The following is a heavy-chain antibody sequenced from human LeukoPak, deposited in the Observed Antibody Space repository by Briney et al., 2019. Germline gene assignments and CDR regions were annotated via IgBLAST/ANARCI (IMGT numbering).Heavy chain of an antibody. J-gene: IGHJ4*02. CDR3: ARSYDSSGPGHFDY. CDR1: GGSISSGSYY. V-gene: IGHV4-61*02. CDR2: IYTSGST. D-gene: IGHD3-22*01. Sequence: SETLPLTCTVSGGSISSGSYYWSWIRQPAGKGLEWIGRIYTSGSTNYNPSLKSRVTISVDTSKNQFSLKLSSVTAADTAVYYCARSYDSSGPGHFDYWGQGTLVTVSS.